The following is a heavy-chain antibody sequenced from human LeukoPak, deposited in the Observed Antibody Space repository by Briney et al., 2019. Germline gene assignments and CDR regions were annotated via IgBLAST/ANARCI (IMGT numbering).Heavy chain of an antibody. CDR2: ISYSGTT. J-gene: IGHJ6*03. CDR1: DDFIRRES. D-gene: IGHD3-3*01. Sequence: SETLSLTCTVSDDFIRRESWTWIRQPPGKGLEYIGYISYSGTTDYNPSLKSRVTISVDTSKNQFSLKLSSVTAADTAVYYCARVPRTTIFGVGDYMDVWGKGTTVTVSS. V-gene: IGHV4-59*08. CDR3: ARVPRTTIFGVGDYMDV.